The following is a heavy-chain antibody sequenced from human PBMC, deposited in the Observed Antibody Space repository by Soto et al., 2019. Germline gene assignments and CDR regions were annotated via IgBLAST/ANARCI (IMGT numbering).Heavy chain of an antibody. V-gene: IGHV3-15*01. Sequence: GGSLRLSCVGSGFTFTNAWMNWVRQAPGKGLEWVGRIKSEPAGGTTDYAAPVKGRFTISRDDSKHTVYLQMNSLKTEDTAVYYCATGGYYFDYWGQGTLVTVS. CDR1: GFTFTNAW. J-gene: IGHJ4*02. D-gene: IGHD3-10*01. CDR2: IKSEPAGGTT. CDR3: ATGGYYFDY.